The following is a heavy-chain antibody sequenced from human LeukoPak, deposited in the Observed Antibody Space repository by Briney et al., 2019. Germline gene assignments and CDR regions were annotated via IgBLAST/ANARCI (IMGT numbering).Heavy chain of an antibody. D-gene: IGHD6-25*01. V-gene: IGHV4-59*11. CDR1: GGSISDHY. CDR2: IYHTGST. Sequence: PSETLPLTCTVSGGSISDHYWSWIRQPPGKGLDWIGYIYHTGSTNYNPSLKSRVTMSLDTSKNQFSLKLSSVTAADTAIYYCAKDRRHRDGFDFWGQGTMVTVSS. J-gene: IGHJ3*01. CDR3: AKDRRHRDGFDF.